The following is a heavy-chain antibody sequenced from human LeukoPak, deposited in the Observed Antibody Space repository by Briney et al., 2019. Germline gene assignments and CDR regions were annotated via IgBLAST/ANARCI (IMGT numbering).Heavy chain of an antibody. D-gene: IGHD2-2*02. Sequence: PGGSLRLSCAASGFTFSSYWMRWLRQAPGKGLEWVSSISSSSSYIYYADSVKGRFTISRDNAKNSLYLQMNSLRAEDAAVYYCAKNPSYCSSTSCYTGGLYYFDYWGQGTLVTVSS. V-gene: IGHV3-21*01. CDR2: ISSSSSYI. J-gene: IGHJ4*02. CDR1: GFTFSSYW. CDR3: AKNPSYCSSTSCYTGGLYYFDY.